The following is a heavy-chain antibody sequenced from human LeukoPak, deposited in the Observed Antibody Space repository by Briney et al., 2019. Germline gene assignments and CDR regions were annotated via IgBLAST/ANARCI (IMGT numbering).Heavy chain of an antibody. CDR2: ISGYNGNT. Sequence: ASVKVSCKASGYMFASYGISWVRQAPGQGLEWMGWISGYNGNTNYAQKLQGRVSMTTDTSTSTAYMELRHLRSDDTAVYYCARAKSGSYAYYYYYMDVWGKGTTVTVSS. CDR3: ARAKSGSYAYYYYYMDV. V-gene: IGHV1-18*01. J-gene: IGHJ6*03. CDR1: GYMFASYG. D-gene: IGHD1-26*01.